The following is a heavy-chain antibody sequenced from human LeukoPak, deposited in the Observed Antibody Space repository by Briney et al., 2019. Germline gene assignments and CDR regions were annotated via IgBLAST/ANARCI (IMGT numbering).Heavy chain of an antibody. Sequence: ASVKVSCKASGYTFTTHYIHWVRQAPGQGLEWMGWVHPISGDTNYAHRFQGRVTMTRNTSISTAYMELSSLRSEDTAVYYCARAPAGRSYGDYWGQGTLVTVSS. V-gene: IGHV1-2*07. CDR2: VHPISGDT. D-gene: IGHD1-26*01. J-gene: IGHJ4*02. CDR1: GYTFTTHY. CDR3: ARAPAGRSYGDY.